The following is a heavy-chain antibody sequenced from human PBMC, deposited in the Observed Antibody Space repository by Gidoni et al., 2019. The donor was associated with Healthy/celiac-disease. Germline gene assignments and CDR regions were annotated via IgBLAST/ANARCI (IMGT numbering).Heavy chain of an antibody. CDR1: GSTFTSYA. J-gene: IGHJ5*02. Sequence: QVQLVQSGAEVKKPGASVKVSCKASGSTFTSYAMHWVRQAPGQRLEWMGWINAGNGNTKYSQKFQGRVTITRDTSASTAYMELSSLRSEDTAVYYCARDPLGELLYGQNNWFDPWGQGTLVTVSS. CDR2: INAGNGNT. V-gene: IGHV1-3*01. D-gene: IGHD3-10*01. CDR3: ARDPLGELLYGQNNWFDP.